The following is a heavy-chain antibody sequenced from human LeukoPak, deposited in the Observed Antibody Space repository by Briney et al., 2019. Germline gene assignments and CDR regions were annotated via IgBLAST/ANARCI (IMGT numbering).Heavy chain of an antibody. J-gene: IGHJ3*02. CDR2: INHSGST. V-gene: IGHV4-34*01. D-gene: IGHD4-17*01. CDR3: ARGTTVTDDAFDI. CDR1: GGSFSAFY. Sequence: SETLSLTCTVYGGSFSAFYWSWIRQPPGKGLEWIGEINHSGSTNYNPSLKSRITISVDMSKNQFSLKLTSVTAADTAVYYCARGTTVTDDAFDIWGQGTMVTVSS.